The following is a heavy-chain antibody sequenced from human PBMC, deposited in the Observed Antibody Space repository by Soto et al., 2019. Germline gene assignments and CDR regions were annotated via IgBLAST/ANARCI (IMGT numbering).Heavy chain of an antibody. CDR3: AREENCSGGTCYSEYFHR. Sequence: SVKVSCKASGGTFGSYAISWVRQAPGQGLEWMGGIIPIFGTANYAQKFQGRVTITADESTSTAYMELSSLRSDDTAIYYCAREENCSGGTCYSEYFHRWGQGTLVTVSS. CDR2: IIPIFGTA. CDR1: GGTFGSYA. J-gene: IGHJ1*01. V-gene: IGHV1-69*13. D-gene: IGHD2-15*01.